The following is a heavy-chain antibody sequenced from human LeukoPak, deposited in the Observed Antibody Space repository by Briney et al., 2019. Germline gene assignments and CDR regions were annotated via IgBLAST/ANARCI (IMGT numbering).Heavy chain of an antibody. V-gene: IGHV5-51*01. D-gene: IGHD3-16*01. CDR1: GYTFTNYW. Sequence: GESLKISCKASGYTFTNYWIGWVRQMPGKGLEWMGIIYPGDSDTRYSPSFRGQVIISADKSIRIAYLQWTSLKASDTAMYYCARHTGEGSHFQHWGQGSLVTVSS. CDR3: ARHTGEGSHFQH. CDR2: IYPGDSDT. J-gene: IGHJ1*01.